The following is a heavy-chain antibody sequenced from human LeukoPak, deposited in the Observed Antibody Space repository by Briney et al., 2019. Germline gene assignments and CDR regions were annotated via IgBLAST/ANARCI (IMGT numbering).Heavy chain of an antibody. J-gene: IGHJ4*02. Sequence: GGSLRLSCAASRLTFGDFSDYYMSWIRQTPGKGLEWVSAISGSGGSTYYADSVKGRFTISRDNSKNTLYLQMNSLRAEDTAVYYCAQQGGNKDYWGQGALVTVSS. V-gene: IGHV3-23*01. D-gene: IGHD4-23*01. CDR1: RLTFGDFSDYY. CDR3: AQQGGNKDY. CDR2: ISGSGGST.